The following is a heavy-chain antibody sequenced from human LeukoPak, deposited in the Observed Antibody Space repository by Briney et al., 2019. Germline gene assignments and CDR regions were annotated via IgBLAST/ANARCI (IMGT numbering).Heavy chain of an antibody. CDR3: AREGVPDFYYYYMDV. J-gene: IGHJ6*03. V-gene: IGHV1-2*02. CDR1: GYTFTGYY. D-gene: IGHD2-2*01. Sequence: ASVKVSCKASGYTFTGYYMHWVRQAPGRGLEWMGWINPNSGGTNYAQKFQGRVTMTRDTSISTAYMELSRLRSDDTAVYYCAREGVPDFYYYYMDVWGKGTTVTVSS. CDR2: INPNSGGT.